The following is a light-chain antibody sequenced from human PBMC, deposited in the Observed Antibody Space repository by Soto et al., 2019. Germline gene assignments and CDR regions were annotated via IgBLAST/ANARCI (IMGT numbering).Light chain of an antibody. J-gene: IGLJ2*01. CDR1: SSNIGAGYD. V-gene: IGLV1-40*01. CDR2: ANN. CDR3: QSYDSSLNDVV. Sequence: QSVLTQPPSVSGAPGQRVTISCTGSSSNIGAGYDAHWYQQFPGTAPKLLIYANNNRPSGVPDRFSGSKSGTSASLAITGLQAEDEGDYYCQSYDSSLNDVVFGGGTKVTVL.